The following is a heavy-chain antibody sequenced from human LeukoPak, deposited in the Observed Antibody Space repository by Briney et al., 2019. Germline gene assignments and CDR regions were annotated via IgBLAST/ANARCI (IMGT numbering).Heavy chain of an antibody. Sequence: GGSLRLSCAASGFTFSSYGMHWVRQASGKGLEWVAFIRYDGSNKYYADSVKGRFTISRDNSKNTLYLQMNSLRAEDTAVYYCAKVEAYGSGSYYYYYYMDVWGKGTTVSLSS. CDR3: AKVEAYGSGSYYYYYYMDV. CDR1: GFTFSSYG. D-gene: IGHD3-10*01. J-gene: IGHJ6*03. CDR2: IRYDGSNK. V-gene: IGHV3-30*02.